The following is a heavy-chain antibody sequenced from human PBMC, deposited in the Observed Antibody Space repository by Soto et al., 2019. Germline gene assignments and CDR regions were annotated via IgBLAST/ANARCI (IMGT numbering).Heavy chain of an antibody. V-gene: IGHV3-23*01. Sequence: GGSLRLSCAASGFTFSSYAMSWVRQAPGKGLEWVSAISGSGGSTYYADSVKGRFTISRDNSKNTLYLQMNSLRAEDTAVYYCAKDRHTYYYDSSGYYFDYWGQGTLVTVSS. CDR2: ISGSGGST. J-gene: IGHJ4*02. D-gene: IGHD3-22*01. CDR3: AKDRHTYYYDSSGYYFDY. CDR1: GFTFSSYA.